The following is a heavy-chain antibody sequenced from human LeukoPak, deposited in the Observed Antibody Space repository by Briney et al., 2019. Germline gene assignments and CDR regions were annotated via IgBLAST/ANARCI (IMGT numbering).Heavy chain of an antibody. CDR2: IIPILGIA. V-gene: IGHV1-69*04. CDR3: ARDLGTGDPDY. J-gene: IGHJ4*02. D-gene: IGHD7-27*01. Sequence: ASVKVSCKASGVTISSYAISWVRQAPGQGLEWMGRIIPILGIANYAQKFQGRVTITADKSTSTAYMELSSLRSEDTAVYYCARDLGTGDPDYWGQGTLVTVSS. CDR1: GVTISSYA.